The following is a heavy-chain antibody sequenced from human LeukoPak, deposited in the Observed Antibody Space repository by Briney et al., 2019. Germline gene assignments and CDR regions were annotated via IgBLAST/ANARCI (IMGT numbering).Heavy chain of an antibody. J-gene: IGHJ4*02. Sequence: GGSLRLSCAASGFTFSSYWMSWVRQAPGKGLEWVSVIYGGGNIYYADSVKGRFTISRDNSKNTLYLQMNSLRAEDTAVYYCARGAGYNYPYYFDYWGQGTLVTVSS. CDR1: GFTFSSYW. CDR2: IYGGGNI. D-gene: IGHD5-24*01. V-gene: IGHV3-53*01. CDR3: ARGAGYNYPYYFDY.